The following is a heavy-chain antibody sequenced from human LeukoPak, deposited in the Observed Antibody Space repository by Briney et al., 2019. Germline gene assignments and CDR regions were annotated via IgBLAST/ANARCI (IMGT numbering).Heavy chain of an antibody. CDR2: IYHTGSPT. CDR3: TRGFAVAGTHYYYFYAMDV. D-gene: IGHD6-19*01. Sequence: SETLSLTCIVSGGSISTHYWGWIRQPPGKGLEWIGYIYHTGSPTNYNPSLKSRVTISVDTSKNLFSLKLNSVTAADTAMHYCTRGFAVAGTHYYYFYAMDVWGHGTTVTVSS. V-gene: IGHV4-59*11. J-gene: IGHJ6*02. CDR1: GGSISTHY.